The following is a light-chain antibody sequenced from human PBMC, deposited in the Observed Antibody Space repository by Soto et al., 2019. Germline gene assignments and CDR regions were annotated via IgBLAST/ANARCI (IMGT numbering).Light chain of an antibody. CDR1: QSVRSNH. J-gene: IGKJ2*01. CDR3: QKYGSSTYT. Sequence: EIVLAQSPVSLALSPGEIATLSCSASQSVRSNHLAWYQQKPGQAPRLIIYGASRRATGIPDRFSGSGSGTEFTLTISRLEPEDFAVYYCQKYGSSTYTFGQGTKVDIK. CDR2: GAS. V-gene: IGKV3-20*01.